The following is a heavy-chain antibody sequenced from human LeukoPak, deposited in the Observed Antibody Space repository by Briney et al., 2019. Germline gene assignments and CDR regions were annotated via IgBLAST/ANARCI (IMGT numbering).Heavy chain of an antibody. J-gene: IGHJ4*02. Sequence: ASVKVSCKASGYTFSSYYMHWVRQAPGQGLEWMGIINPSGGGTTYAQKFRGRVTMTRDTSTGTVFMELSGLRSDDTAVYFCARNYYDTAGHFGYWGQGTPVTVSS. D-gene: IGHD3-22*01. V-gene: IGHV1-46*01. CDR3: ARNYYDTAGHFGY. CDR1: GYTFSSYY. CDR2: INPSGGGT.